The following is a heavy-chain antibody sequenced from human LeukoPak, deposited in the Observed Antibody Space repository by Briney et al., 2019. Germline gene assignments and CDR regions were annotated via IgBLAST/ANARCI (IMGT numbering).Heavy chain of an antibody. J-gene: IGHJ3*01. CDR1: GFTFSSYA. V-gene: IGHV3-64D*09. CDR3: AKPRGGDSWAFDV. CDR2: ISSNGGST. Sequence: GGSLRLSCEASGFTFSSYAMHWVRQAPGKGLEYVSAISSNGGSTYYADSVKGRFTISRDNSKNTLYLQMSSLRAEDTAVYYCAKPRGGDSWAFDVWGQGTMVTVSS. D-gene: IGHD2-21*02.